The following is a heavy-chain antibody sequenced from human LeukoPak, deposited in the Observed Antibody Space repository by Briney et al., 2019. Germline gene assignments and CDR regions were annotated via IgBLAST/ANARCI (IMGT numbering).Heavy chain of an antibody. D-gene: IGHD3-10*01. CDR2: IRYDGSNK. J-gene: IGHJ4*02. CDR3: AKDGKYGSGSLDY. Sequence: GGSLRLSXAASGFTFRSYGMHWVRQAPGKGLEWVAFIRYDGSNKYYADSVKGRFTISRDNSKNTLYLQMNSLRAEDTAVYYCAKDGKYGSGSLDYWGQGTLVTVSS. CDR1: GFTFRSYG. V-gene: IGHV3-30*02.